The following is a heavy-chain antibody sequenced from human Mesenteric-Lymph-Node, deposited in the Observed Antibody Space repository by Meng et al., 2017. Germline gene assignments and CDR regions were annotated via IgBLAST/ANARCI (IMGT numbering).Heavy chain of an antibody. CDR3: ARDRGSSWVLHYFDN. Sequence: ASVKVSCKASGYTFTDYYIHWVREVPGQGLEWMGWISPNSGGTKYVEKFEGRVTMTRDTTISTAYMDLSRLRSDDTAVYYCARDRGSSWVLHYFDNWGQGTLVTVSS. V-gene: IGHV1-2*02. CDR2: ISPNSGGT. D-gene: IGHD6-13*01. CDR1: GYTFTDYY. J-gene: IGHJ4*02.